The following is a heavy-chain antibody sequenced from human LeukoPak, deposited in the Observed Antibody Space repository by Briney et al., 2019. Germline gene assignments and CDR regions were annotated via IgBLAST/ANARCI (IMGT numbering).Heavy chain of an antibody. CDR3: ARAAIAAARIYYYMDV. CDR2: IRYDGSNR. J-gene: IGHJ6*03. CDR1: GFTFSSYG. Sequence: PGGSLRLSCAASGFTFSSYGMHWVRQAPGKGLEWVAFIRYDGSNRYYADSVKGRFTISRDNAENSLYLQMNSLRAEATAVYYCARAAIAAARIYYYMDVWGKGTTVTVSS. V-gene: IGHV3-30*02. D-gene: IGHD6-13*01.